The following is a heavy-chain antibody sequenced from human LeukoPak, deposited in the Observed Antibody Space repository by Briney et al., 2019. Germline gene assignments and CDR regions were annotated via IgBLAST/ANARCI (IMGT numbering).Heavy chain of an antibody. CDR3: ARHDEECPGEYCFLLSFDY. Sequence: SETLSLTCTVSGGSINNFYWSWIRQSPGKGLEWIGYVHSSGRTDYNPSLRGRVSMSADTSKSQLSLRLTSVTAADTAVYFCARHDEECPGEYCFLLSFDYWGPGPLVTVSS. CDR1: GGSINNFY. D-gene: IGHD2-8*02. J-gene: IGHJ4*01. CDR2: VHSSGRT. V-gene: IGHV4-59*08.